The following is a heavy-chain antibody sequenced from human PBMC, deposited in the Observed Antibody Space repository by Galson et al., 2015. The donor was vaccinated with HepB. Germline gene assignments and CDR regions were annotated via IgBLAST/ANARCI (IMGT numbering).Heavy chain of an antibody. CDR1: GGSFSGYY. J-gene: IGHJ6*03. D-gene: IGHD1-26*01. CDR3: ARSRYLYFMDV. V-gene: IGHV4-34*01. Sequence: SLTCAVYGGSFSGYYWSWIRQPPGKGLEWIGEINHSGSTNYNPSLKSRVTISVDTSKNQFSLKLSSVTAADTAVYYCARSRYLYFMDVWGKGTTVTVSS. CDR2: INHSGST.